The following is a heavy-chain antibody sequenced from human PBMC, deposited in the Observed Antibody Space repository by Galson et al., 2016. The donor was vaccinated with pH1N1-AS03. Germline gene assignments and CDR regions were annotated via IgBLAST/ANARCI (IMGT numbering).Heavy chain of an antibody. Sequence: QSGAEVKKPGDSLKISCKSSGSGINGYWTGWVRQMPGKGLEWIGIIFPGDSDSRYSPSFQGQVTISADKSTRTTHLQWRSLKASDTAIYDCARPAHYGGSGRDALDVWGQGTMLSVSS. V-gene: IGHV5-51*03. CDR3: ARPAHYGGSGRDALDV. CDR1: GSGINGYW. CDR2: IFPGDSDS. J-gene: IGHJ3*01. D-gene: IGHD1-26*01.